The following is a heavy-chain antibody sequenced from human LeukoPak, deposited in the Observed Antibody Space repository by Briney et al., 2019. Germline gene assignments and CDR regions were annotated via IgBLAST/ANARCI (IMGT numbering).Heavy chain of an antibody. CDR2: IYYSGST. CDR1: GGSISSGGYY. Sequence: PSETLSLTCTVSGGSISSGGYYWSWIGQHPGKGLEWIGYIYYSGSTYYNPSLKSRVTISVDTSKNQFSLKLSSVTAADTAVYYCARGRAYYDILTGPKAHYYGMDVWGQGTTVTVYS. CDR3: ARGRAYYDILTGPKAHYYGMDV. J-gene: IGHJ6*02. D-gene: IGHD3-9*01. V-gene: IGHV4-31*03.